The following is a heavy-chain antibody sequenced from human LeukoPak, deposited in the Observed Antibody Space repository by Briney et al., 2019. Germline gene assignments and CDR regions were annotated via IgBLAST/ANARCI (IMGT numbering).Heavy chain of an antibody. V-gene: IGHV4-34*01. Sequence: SETLSLTCAVYGGSFSGYYWSWIRQPPGKGLECIGEIHHSGSTNYNPSLKSRVTLSVDTSKNQFSLKLSSVTAADTAVYYCARSRGWLQSHPLGYWGQGTLVAVSS. J-gene: IGHJ4*02. D-gene: IGHD5-24*01. CDR2: IHHSGST. CDR3: ARSRGWLQSHPLGY. CDR1: GGSFSGYY.